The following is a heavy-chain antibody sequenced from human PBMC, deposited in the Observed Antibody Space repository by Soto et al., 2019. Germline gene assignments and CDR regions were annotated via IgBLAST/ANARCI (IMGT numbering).Heavy chain of an antibody. Sequence: PGGSLRLSCAACGLTFSSYAMQWVRQATGKGLEWVAVISYDGSNKYYADSVKGRLTISRDNPKNTLYLQMKSMRAEDKAVYYCATRITIFGVVIISYYGMYVWGQGTTVTVSS. CDR2: ISYDGSNK. D-gene: IGHD3-3*01. CDR1: GLTFSSYA. CDR3: ATRITIFGVVIISYYGMYV. J-gene: IGHJ6*02. V-gene: IGHV3-30-3*01.